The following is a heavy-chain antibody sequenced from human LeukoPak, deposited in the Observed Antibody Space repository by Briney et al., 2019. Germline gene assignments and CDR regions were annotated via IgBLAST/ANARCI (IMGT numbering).Heavy chain of an antibody. J-gene: IGHJ4*02. CDR2: ISRDGGTT. CDR1: GFTFDHYA. V-gene: IGHV3-43*02. CDR3: TKEFSGSYEN. Sequence: GGSLRLSCAPSGFTFDHYAFHWVRHVPGKGLEWVSLISRDGGTTSYGDSVKGRFTISRDNRKNSLYMQMNSLKTEDSALYYCTKEFSGSYENWGQGTLVTVSS. D-gene: IGHD3-10*01.